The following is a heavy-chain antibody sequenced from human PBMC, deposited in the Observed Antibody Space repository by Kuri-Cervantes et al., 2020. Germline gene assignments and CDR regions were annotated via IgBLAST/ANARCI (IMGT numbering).Heavy chain of an antibody. J-gene: IGHJ4*02. CDR3: ARDRGDYGDYAVDY. CDR2: IYYSGST. Sequence: SCTVSGGSISSGGYYWSWIRQHPGKGLEWIGYIYYSGSTYYNPSLKSRVTISVDTSKNQFSLKLSSVTAADTAVYYCARDRGDYGDYAVDYWGQGTLVTVSS. D-gene: IGHD4-17*01. CDR1: GGSISSGGYY. V-gene: IGHV4-31*02.